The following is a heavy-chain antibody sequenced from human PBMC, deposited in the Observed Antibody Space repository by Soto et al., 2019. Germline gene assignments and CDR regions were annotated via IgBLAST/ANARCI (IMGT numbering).Heavy chain of an antibody. Sequence: GGSLRLSCAASGFTFSDYAVTWVRQAPGKGLEWVSSISGSGGSTWYADSVKGRFTISSYSSKSTVYLQMNSLRAEDTAVYFCAKELSSMWFPLDNWGQGTMVTV. CDR1: GFTFSDYA. D-gene: IGHD2-21*01. J-gene: IGHJ4*02. CDR3: AKELSSMWFPLDN. CDR2: ISGSGGST. V-gene: IGHV3-23*01.